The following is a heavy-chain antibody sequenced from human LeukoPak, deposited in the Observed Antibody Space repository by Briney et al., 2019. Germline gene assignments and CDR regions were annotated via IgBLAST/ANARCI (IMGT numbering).Heavy chain of an antibody. Sequence: GGSLRLSCAASGFIFSSYGIHWVRQAPGKGLEWVAVIWYDGSNKYYADSVKGRFTISRDNSKNTLYLQMNSLRAEDTAVYYCAREASGWPDYWGQGTLVTVSS. CDR1: GFIFSSYG. J-gene: IGHJ4*02. V-gene: IGHV3-33*01. CDR3: AREASGWPDY. D-gene: IGHD6-19*01. CDR2: IWYDGSNK.